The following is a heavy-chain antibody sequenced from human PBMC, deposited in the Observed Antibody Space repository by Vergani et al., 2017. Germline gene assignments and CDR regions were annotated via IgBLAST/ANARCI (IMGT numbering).Heavy chain of an antibody. V-gene: IGHV1-46*01. Sequence: QVQLVESGGGVVQPGRSLRLSCAASGFTFSSYAMHWVRQAPGQGLEWMGIINPSGGSTSYAQKFQGRVTMTRDTSTSTVYMELSSLRFEDTAVYYCARGQDSLYGYYYYYYMDVWGKGTTVTVSS. J-gene: IGHJ6*03. CDR3: ARGQDSLYGYYYYYYMDV. D-gene: IGHD4-17*01. CDR1: GFTFSSYA. CDR2: INPSGGST.